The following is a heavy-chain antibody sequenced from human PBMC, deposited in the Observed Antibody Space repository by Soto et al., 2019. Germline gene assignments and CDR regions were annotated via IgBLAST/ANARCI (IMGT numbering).Heavy chain of an antibody. CDR3: AKKRYDSSGSDY. V-gene: IGHV3-23*01. Sequence: GSLRLSCAASGFTFSSYAMSWFRQAPGKGLERVLASSSSGGSTYYADSVKGRFTISRENSKNTLYLQMNSLRAEDTALYYSAKKRYDSSGSDYWGQGTLVTVSS. CDR2: SSSSGGST. D-gene: IGHD3-22*01. CDR1: GFTFSSYA. J-gene: IGHJ4*02.